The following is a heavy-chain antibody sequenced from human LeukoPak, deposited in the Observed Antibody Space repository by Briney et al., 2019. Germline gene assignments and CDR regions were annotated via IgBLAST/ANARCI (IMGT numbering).Heavy chain of an antibody. J-gene: IGHJ3*01. V-gene: IGHV3-7*01. CDR2: LKPDGSDT. Sequence: GGSLRLSCAASGFTFGHYWMSWVRHAPGKGLEWVANLKPDGSDTYYVDSVKGRFTVSRDNAKNSLYLQVNSLRAEDTAVYYCATEDRWAFDSWGQGTMVTVSS. CDR1: GFTFGHYW. CDR3: ATEDRWAFDS. D-gene: IGHD2-15*01.